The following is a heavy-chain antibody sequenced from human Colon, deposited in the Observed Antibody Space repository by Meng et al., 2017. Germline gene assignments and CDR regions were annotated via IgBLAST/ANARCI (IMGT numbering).Heavy chain of an antibody. CDR1: GFAFSSYA. J-gene: IGHJ4*02. CDR3: AKGMGSSSWCFDY. CDR2: MSYDGTHI. V-gene: IGHV3-30*04. Sequence: GGSLRLSCAASGFAFSSYAMHWVRQAPGKGLEWVALMSYDGTHIQYADSVKGRFTIFRDNSKNTLYLQMNSLRPEDTAVYYCAKGMGSSSWCFDYWGQGTRVTVSS. D-gene: IGHD6-13*01.